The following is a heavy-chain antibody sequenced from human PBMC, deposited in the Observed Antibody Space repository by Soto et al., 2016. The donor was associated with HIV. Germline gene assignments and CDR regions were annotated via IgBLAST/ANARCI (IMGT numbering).Heavy chain of an antibody. D-gene: IGHD2-15*01. CDR3: ARTCSGGSCYLAINYFDGMDV. CDR1: GYTFTSYG. Sequence: QVQLVQSGAEVKKPGASVKVSCKASGYTFTSYGISWVRQAPGQGLEWMGWISAYNGNTNYAQKFQGRVTISADEPTSTAYMEVSSLTSEDTAVYFCARTCSGGSCYLAINYFDGMDVWGQGTTVTVSS. V-gene: IGHV1-18*01. J-gene: IGHJ6*02. CDR2: ISAYNGNT.